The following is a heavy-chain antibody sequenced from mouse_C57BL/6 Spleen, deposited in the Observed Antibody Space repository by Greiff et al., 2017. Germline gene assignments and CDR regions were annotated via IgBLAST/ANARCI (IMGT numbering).Heavy chain of an antibody. Sequence: QVQLQQSGPGLVQPSQSLSITCTVSGFSLTSYGVHWVRQSPGKGLEWLGVIWRGGSTDYNAAFMSRLSITKDNSKSQVFFKMNSLQADDTAIYYCAKNDGYYDYWYFDVWGTGTTVTVSS. D-gene: IGHD2-3*01. CDR1: GFSLTSYG. J-gene: IGHJ1*03. CDR3: AKNDGYYDYWYFDV. V-gene: IGHV2-5*01. CDR2: IWRGGST.